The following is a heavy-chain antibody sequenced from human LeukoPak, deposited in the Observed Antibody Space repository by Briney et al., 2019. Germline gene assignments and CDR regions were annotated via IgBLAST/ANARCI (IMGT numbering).Heavy chain of an antibody. CDR1: GFTVSSNA. CDR3: ARRRYDWGGDFAN. D-gene: IGHD3-16*01. J-gene: IGHJ4*02. CDR2: IGGGGTL. V-gene: IGHV3-23*01. Sequence: GGSLRLSCAASGFTVSSNAMGWVRQAAGEGLEWVSAIGGGGTLYYADSVKGRFSISRDISKNTLLLQMNSLRAEDTAVYYCARRRYDWGGDFANWGQGTLVTVSS.